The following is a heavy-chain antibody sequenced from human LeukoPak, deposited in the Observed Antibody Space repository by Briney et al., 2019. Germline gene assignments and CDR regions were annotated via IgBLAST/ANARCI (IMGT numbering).Heavy chain of an antibody. Sequence: GGSLRLSCAASGFTLSDHYMDWVRQAPGKGLEWVGRTRNKANSYTTEYAASVKGRFTISRDDSKNSLYLQMNNLKTEDTAVYYCARGGSYYPDDYWGQGTLVTASS. CDR1: GFTLSDHY. J-gene: IGHJ4*02. CDR3: ARGGSYYPDDY. D-gene: IGHD1-26*01. CDR2: TRNKANSYTT. V-gene: IGHV3-72*01.